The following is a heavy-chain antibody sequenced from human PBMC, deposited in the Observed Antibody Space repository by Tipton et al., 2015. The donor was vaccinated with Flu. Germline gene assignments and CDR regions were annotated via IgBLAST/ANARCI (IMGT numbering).Heavy chain of an antibody. Sequence: TLSLTCTVSGDSVGSHFWNWIRQPPGKELEWIGYIYYSGSTHYNPSLKSRVTISVDTSKNQFSLKLSSVTAADTAVYYCASYSSSYFDYWGQGTLVTVSS. V-gene: IGHV4-59*02. D-gene: IGHD6-6*01. CDR2: IYYSGST. CDR3: ASYSSSYFDY. CDR1: GDSVGSHF. J-gene: IGHJ4*02.